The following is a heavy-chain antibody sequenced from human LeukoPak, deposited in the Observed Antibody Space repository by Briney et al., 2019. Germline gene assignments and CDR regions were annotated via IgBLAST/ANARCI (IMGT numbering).Heavy chain of an antibody. V-gene: IGHV3-48*03. D-gene: IGHD6-19*01. J-gene: IGHJ4*02. CDR3: ARNVYDLRGQWLVPGFDY. CDR1: GFTFGSYE. CDR2: IGTIISTT. Sequence: GGSLRLSCAASGFTFGSYEMNWVRQAPGKGLEWVSYIGTIISTTYYADPVKGRFTVSRDDAKRSLYLQMSSLRAEDTAVYYCARNVYDLRGQWLVPGFDYWGQGTLVTVSS.